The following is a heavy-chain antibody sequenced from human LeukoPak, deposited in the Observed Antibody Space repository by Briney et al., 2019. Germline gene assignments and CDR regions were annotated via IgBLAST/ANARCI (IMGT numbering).Heavy chain of an antibody. CDR3: TREQDREASATVVGDY. CDR2: LSGSGGTT. D-gene: IGHD4-23*01. CDR1: GFTFSSYA. J-gene: IGHJ4*02. Sequence: GGSLRLSCAASGFTFSSYAMSWVRQAPGKGLEWVSGLSGSGGTTYYADSVKGRFTISRDNSKNTLYLQINSLRAEDTAVYYCTREQDREASATVVGDYWGQGTLVTVSS. V-gene: IGHV3-23*01.